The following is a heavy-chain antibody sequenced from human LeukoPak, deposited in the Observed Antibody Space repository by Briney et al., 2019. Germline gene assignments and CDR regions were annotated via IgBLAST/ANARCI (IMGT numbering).Heavy chain of an antibody. V-gene: IGHV1-46*01. CDR2: INPSGGST. CDR3: ARQPSLYYYDSSGYQNWFDP. CDR1: GYTFTSYY. Sequence: ASVKVSCKASGYTFTSYYMHWVRQAPGQGLEWMGIINPSGGSTSYAQKFQGRVTMTRDTSTSTVYMELSSLRSEDTAVYYCARQPSLYYYDSSGYQNWFDPWGQGTLVTVSS. J-gene: IGHJ5*02. D-gene: IGHD3-22*01.